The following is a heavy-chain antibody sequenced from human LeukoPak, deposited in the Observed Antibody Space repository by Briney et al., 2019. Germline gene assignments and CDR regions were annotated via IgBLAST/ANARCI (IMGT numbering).Heavy chain of an antibody. Sequence: SETLSLTCAVYGGSFSGYYWSWIRQPPGKGLEWIGEINHSGSTNYNPSLKSRVTISVDTSKNQFSLKLSSVPAADTAVYYCARGRIVTMVRGAYFDYWGQGTLVTVSS. CDR2: INHSGST. CDR3: ARGRIVTMVRGAYFDY. J-gene: IGHJ4*02. D-gene: IGHD3-10*01. CDR1: GGSFSGYY. V-gene: IGHV4-34*01.